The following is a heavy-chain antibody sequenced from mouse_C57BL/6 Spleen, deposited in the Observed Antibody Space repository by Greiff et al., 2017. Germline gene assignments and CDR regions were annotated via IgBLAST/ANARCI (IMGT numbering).Heavy chain of an antibody. D-gene: IGHD1-1*01. J-gene: IGHJ2*01. V-gene: IGHV5-16*01. CDR2: INYDGSST. CDR1: GFTFSDYY. Sequence: EVKVVESEGGLVQPGSSMKLSCTASGFTFSDYYMAWVRQVPEKGLEWVANINYDGSSTYYLDSLKSRFIISRDNAKNILYLQMSSLKSEDTATYYCARGIYYGSSYDYWGQGTTLTVSS. CDR3: ARGIYYGSSYDY.